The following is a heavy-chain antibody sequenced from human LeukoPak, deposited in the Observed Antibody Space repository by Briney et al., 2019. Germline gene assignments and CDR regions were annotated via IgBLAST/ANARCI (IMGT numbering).Heavy chain of an antibody. CDR2: IHPSAGST. V-gene: IGHV1-46*01. CDR3: ARGQGSGSTIYFDP. D-gene: IGHD3-10*01. J-gene: IGHJ5*02. Sequence: ASVKVSCKASGYTFTSYAMHWVRQAPGQGLEWMGIIHPSAGSTSYSQKFQGRVTMTTDTSTSTVYMEVSSLRSEDTAVYYCARGQGSGSTIYFDPWGQGTLVTVSS. CDR1: GYTFTSYA.